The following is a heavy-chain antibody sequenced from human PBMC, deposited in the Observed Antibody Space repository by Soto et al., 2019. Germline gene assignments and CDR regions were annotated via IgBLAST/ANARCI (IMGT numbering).Heavy chain of an antibody. V-gene: IGHV4-59*01. CDR2: LHNSGTT. CDR1: GGTISDFH. J-gene: IGHJ6*02. CDR3: ARDYTIFGLLYGMEG. D-gene: IGHD3-3*01. Sequence: VQLQQSGPGLVKPSETLSLTCTVSGGTISDFHWSWIRQSPGKGLEWIGYLHNSGTTDYNPSLKSRVTISVDTSKNNFSLRLTSVTAVDTAVYYCARDYTIFGLLYGMEGWGQGTKVTVS.